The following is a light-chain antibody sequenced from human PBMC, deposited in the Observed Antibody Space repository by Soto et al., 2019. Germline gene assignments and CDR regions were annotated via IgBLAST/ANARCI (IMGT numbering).Light chain of an antibody. J-gene: IGKJ1*01. CDR1: QSISTY. CDR3: QQYRNWPRT. V-gene: IGKV3-11*01. CDR2: DTS. Sequence: EIVLTQSPATLSLSPGESATLSCRASQSISTYLAWYQQKPGQAPRLLIYDTSKRATGIPARFSGSGSGTDFTLTITSLEPEDFAVYYCQQYRNWPRTFGQGTKVDIK.